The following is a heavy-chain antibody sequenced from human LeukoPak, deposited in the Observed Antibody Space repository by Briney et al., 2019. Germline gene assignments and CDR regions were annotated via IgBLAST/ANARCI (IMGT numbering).Heavy chain of an antibody. Sequence: SETLSLTCTVSGGSISSSSYYWGWIRQPPGKGLEWMGSIYYSGSTYYNPSLKSRVTISVDTSKNQFSLKLSSVTAADTAVYYCASGYCSGGSCLVFDYWGQGTLVTVSS. J-gene: IGHJ4*02. CDR2: IYYSGST. CDR3: ASGYCSGGSCLVFDY. CDR1: GGSISSSSYY. D-gene: IGHD2-15*01. V-gene: IGHV4-39*01.